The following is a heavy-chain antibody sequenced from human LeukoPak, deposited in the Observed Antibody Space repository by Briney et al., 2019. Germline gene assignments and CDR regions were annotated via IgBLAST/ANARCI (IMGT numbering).Heavy chain of an antibody. CDR2: IYYSGST. J-gene: IGHJ3*02. V-gene: IGHV4-39*02. D-gene: IGHD6-19*01. Sequence: PSETLSLTCTVSGGSISSSSYYWGWIRQPPGKGLEWIGSIYYSGSTYYNPSLKSRVTISVDTSKNQFSLKLSSVTAADTAVYYCARDSGIDSSGWYPGAFDIWGQGTMVTVSS. CDR1: GGSISSSSYY. CDR3: ARDSGIDSSGWYPGAFDI.